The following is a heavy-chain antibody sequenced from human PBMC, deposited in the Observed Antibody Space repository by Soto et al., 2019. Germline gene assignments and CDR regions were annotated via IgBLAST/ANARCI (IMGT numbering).Heavy chain of an antibody. J-gene: IGHJ4*02. Sequence: SETLSLTCTVSGGSISSSSYYWGWIRQPPGKGLEWIGSIYYSGSTYYNPSLKSRVTISVDTSKDQFSLKLSSVTAADTAVYYCARQIVVVVAATLSPGADFDYWGQGTLVTVSS. CDR3: ARQIVVVVAATLSPGADFDY. CDR1: GGSISSSSYY. CDR2: IYYSGST. V-gene: IGHV4-39*01. D-gene: IGHD2-15*01.